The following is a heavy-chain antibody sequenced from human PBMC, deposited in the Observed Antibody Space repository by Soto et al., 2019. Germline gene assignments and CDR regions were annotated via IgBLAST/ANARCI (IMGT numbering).Heavy chain of an antibody. V-gene: IGHV3-30*18. CDR3: AKDRSRSWTFDY. CDR1: GFAFSSYG. CDR2: ISYDGSEK. Sequence: QVQLVESGGGVVQPGGSLRLSCAASGFAFSSYGMHWVRQAPGKGLEWVALISYDGSEKYYADSVKGRCTISRDDSKNTLYLQMDSLRDEDTAVYYCAKDRSRSWTFDYWGQGTLVTVSS. J-gene: IGHJ4*02. D-gene: IGHD6-13*01.